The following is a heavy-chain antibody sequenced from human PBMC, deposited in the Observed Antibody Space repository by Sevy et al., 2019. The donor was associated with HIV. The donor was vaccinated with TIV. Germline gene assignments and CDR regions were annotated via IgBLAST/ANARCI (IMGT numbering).Heavy chain of an antibody. D-gene: IGHD6-6*01. J-gene: IGHJ6*02. V-gene: IGHV3-9*01. CDR1: GFRFSDYA. CDR3: AKDNRPATMSNSSYYYYYGMDV. Sequence: GGSLRLSCAASGFRFSDYAMHWVRQAPGKGLEWVSGISWNSVSLDYADSVKGRFTISRDNAKNSLYLQMNRLRSKDTALYYCAKDNRPATMSNSSYYYYYGMDVWGQGTTVTVSS. CDR2: ISWNSVSL.